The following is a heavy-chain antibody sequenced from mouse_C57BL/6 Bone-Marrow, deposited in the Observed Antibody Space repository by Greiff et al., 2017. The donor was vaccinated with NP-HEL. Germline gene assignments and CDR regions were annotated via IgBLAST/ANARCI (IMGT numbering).Heavy chain of an antibody. J-gene: IGHJ4*01. CDR2: ISSGGSYT. V-gene: IGHV5-6*01. Sequence: EVHLVESGGDLVKPGGSLKLSCAASGFTFSSYGMSWVRQTPDKRLEWVATISSGGSYTYYPDSVKGRFTFSRDNAKNTLYLQMSSLKSEDTAMDYCAREGIYYGTLYAMDYWGQGTSVTVSS. D-gene: IGHD2-1*01. CDR1: GFTFSSYG. CDR3: AREGIYYGTLYAMDY.